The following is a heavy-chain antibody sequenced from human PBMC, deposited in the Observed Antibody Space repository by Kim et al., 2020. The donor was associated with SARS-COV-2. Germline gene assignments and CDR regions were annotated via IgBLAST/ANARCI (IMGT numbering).Heavy chain of an antibody. D-gene: IGHD6-13*01. V-gene: IGHV5-51*01. Sequence: RYSPSFQGQVTISADKSISTAYLQWSSLKASDTAMYYCARAYSSSWYGDYWGQGTLVTVSS. CDR3: ARAYSSSWYGDY. J-gene: IGHJ4*02.